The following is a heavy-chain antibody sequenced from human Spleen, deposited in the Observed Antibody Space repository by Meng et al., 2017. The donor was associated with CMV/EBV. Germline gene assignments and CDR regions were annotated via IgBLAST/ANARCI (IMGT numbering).Heavy chain of an antibody. CDR1: GFTFSSYA. J-gene: IGHJ4*02. D-gene: IGHD2-2*01. V-gene: IGHV3-23*01. Sequence: GESLKISCAASGFTFSSYAMSWVRQAPGKGLEWVSTISGSGSSTYYADSVKGRFTISRDNSKNFLYLQMNTLRTDDTALYYCAKESMDYALDYWGQGTLVTVSS. CDR3: AKESMDYALDY. CDR2: ISGSGSST.